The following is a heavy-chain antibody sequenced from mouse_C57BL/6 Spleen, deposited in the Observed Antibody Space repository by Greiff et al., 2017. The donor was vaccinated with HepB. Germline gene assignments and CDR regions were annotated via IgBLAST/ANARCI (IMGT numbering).Heavy chain of an antibody. V-gene: IGHV1-82*01. CDR2: IYPGDGDT. D-gene: IGHD1-1*01. CDR1: GYAFSSSW. CDR3: ARRFTTVVENAMDY. Sequence: VQLQQSGPELVKPGASVKISCKASGYAFSSSWMNWVKQRPGKGLEWIGRIYPGDGDTNYNGKFKGKATLTADKSSSTAYMQLSRLTSEDSAVYFCARRFTTVVENAMDYWGQGTSVTVSS. J-gene: IGHJ4*01.